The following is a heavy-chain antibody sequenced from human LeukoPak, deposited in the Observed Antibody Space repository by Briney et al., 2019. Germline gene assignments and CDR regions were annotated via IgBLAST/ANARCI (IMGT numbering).Heavy chain of an antibody. V-gene: IGHV3-11*01. D-gene: IGHD3-22*01. J-gene: IGHJ4*02. CDR2: INSSGSTI. CDR3: AKDHYYDSSGYSDY. CDR1: GNMFSDYY. Sequence: GGSLRLSCAASGNMFSDYYMSWMRQAPGKGLEWVADINSSGSTIHYADSVKGRFTISRDNSKNTLYLQMNSLRAEDTAVYYCAKDHYYDSSGYSDYWGQGTLVTVSS.